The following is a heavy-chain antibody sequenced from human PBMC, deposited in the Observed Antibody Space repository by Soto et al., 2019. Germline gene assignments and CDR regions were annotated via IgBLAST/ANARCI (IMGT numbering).Heavy chain of an antibody. J-gene: IGHJ6*02. D-gene: IGHD6-6*01. Sequence: SLRLSCAASGFTFSSYAMSWVRQAPGKGLEWVSAISGSGGSTYYADSVKGRFTISRDNSKNTLYLQMNSLRAEDTAVYYCAKECSSAYYYYYGMDVWGQGTTVTVSS. CDR1: GFTFSSYA. CDR2: ISGSGGST. V-gene: IGHV3-23*01. CDR3: AKECSSAYYYYYGMDV.